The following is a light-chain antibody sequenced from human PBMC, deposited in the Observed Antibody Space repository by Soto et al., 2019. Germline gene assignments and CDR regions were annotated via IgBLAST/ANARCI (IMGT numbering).Light chain of an antibody. CDR2: DVS. CDR1: SSDVGGYNY. CDR3: SSYTSSSTLHYV. Sequence: QSALTQPASVSGSPGQSITISCTGTSSDVGGYNYVSWYQQHPGKAPKLMIYDVSNRPSGVSNRFSGSKSGNTASLTISGLQAEDEADYYCSSYTSSSTLHYVSGTGTKVTVL. J-gene: IGLJ1*01. V-gene: IGLV2-14*01.